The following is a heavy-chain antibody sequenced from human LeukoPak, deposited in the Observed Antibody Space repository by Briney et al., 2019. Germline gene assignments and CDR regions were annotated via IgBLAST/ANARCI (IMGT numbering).Heavy chain of an antibody. CDR3: ARNGGWFGEFQNYYGMDV. Sequence: GGSLRLSCAASGFTFSSYAMHWVRQAPGKGLEWVAVISYDGSNKYYADSVKGRFTISRDNSKNTPYLQMNSLRAEDTAVYYCARNGGWFGEFQNYYGMDVWGKGTTVTVSS. V-gene: IGHV3-30*04. J-gene: IGHJ6*04. D-gene: IGHD3-10*01. CDR2: ISYDGSNK. CDR1: GFTFSSYA.